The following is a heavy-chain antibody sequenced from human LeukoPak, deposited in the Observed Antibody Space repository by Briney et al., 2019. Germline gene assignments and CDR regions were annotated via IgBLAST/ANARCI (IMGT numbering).Heavy chain of an antibody. Sequence: MSSETLSLTCAVSGYSISSGYYWGWIRQPPGKGLEWIGSIYHSGSTYYNPSLKSRVTISVDTSKNQFSLKLSSVTAADTAVYYCASRRYSGSIGNWFDPWGQGTLVTVSS. CDR3: ASRRYSGSIGNWFDP. V-gene: IGHV4-38-2*01. J-gene: IGHJ5*02. CDR1: GYSISSGYY. CDR2: IYHSGST. D-gene: IGHD1-26*01.